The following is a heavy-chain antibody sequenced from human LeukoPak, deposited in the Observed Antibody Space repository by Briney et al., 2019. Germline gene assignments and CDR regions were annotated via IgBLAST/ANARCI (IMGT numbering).Heavy chain of an antibody. CDR3: ARDLYDSSESAFDI. V-gene: IGHV3-30*03. CDR2: ISYDGSNK. D-gene: IGHD3-22*01. J-gene: IGHJ3*02. CDR1: GFTFSTYG. Sequence: GRSLRLSCAASGFTFSTYGMHWVRQAPGKGLEWVAVISYDGSNKYYTDSVKGRFTISRDNSKNTLYLQMNSLRAEDTAVYYCARDLYDSSESAFDIWGQGTMVTVSS.